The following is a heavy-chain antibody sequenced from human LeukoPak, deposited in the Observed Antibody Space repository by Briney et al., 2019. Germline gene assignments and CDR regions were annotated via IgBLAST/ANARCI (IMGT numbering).Heavy chain of an antibody. CDR3: ARDTSPEGFDF. CDR2: ISISSYYI. CDR1: GFTFSNYN. D-gene: IGHD1-14*01. J-gene: IGHJ3*01. Sequence: PGGSLRLSCAASGFTFSNYNMNWVRQAPGKGLEWVSSISISSYYIYYADSVKGRFSISRDNAKKSLYLQMNSLRVEDTAVYHCARDTSPEGFDFWGQGTMVTVSS. V-gene: IGHV3-21*01.